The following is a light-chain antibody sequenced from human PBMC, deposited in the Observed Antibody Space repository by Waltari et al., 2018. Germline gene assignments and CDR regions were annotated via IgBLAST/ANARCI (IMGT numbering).Light chain of an antibody. V-gene: IGKV1-39*01. CDR1: QSISSY. CDR2: AAS. CDR3: QQSYSTAWT. J-gene: IGKJ1*01. Sequence: DIQMTQSPSSLSASLGDRVTSTCRASQSISSYLNWFQQKPGKAPKLLIYAASSLQSGVPSRFSGSGSGTDFTLTISSLQPEDFATYYCQQSYSTAWTFGQGTKVEIK.